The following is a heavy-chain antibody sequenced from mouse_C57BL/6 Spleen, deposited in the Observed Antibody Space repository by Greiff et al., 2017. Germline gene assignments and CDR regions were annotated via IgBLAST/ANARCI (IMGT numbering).Heavy chain of an antibody. J-gene: IGHJ2*01. CDR3: ARGGYGKNPFDY. CDR1: GYTFTSYW. CDR2: IHPNSGST. Sequence: QVQLQQSGAELVKPGASVKLSCKASGYTFTSYWMHWVKQRPGQGLEWIGMIHPNSGSTNYNEKFKSKATLTVDKSSSTAYMQLSSLTSEDSAVYYCARGGYGKNPFDYWGQGTTLTVSS. V-gene: IGHV1-64*01. D-gene: IGHD2-10*02.